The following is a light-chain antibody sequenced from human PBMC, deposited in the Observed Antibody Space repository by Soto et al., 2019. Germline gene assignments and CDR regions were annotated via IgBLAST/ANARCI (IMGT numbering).Light chain of an antibody. Sequence: QSALTQPASVSGSPGQSITISCTGTSSDVGSYNLVSWYQQHPGKAPKLMIYEGSKRPSGVSNRFSGSKSGNTASLTISWLQGGDEADYYCLSYAGSYGLGNGTKVTVL. CDR3: LSYAGSYG. J-gene: IGLJ1*01. CDR2: EGS. V-gene: IGLV2-23*01. CDR1: SSDVGSYNL.